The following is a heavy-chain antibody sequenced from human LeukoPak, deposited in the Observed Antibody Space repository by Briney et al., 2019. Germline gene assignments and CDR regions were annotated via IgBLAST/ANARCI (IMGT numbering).Heavy chain of an antibody. V-gene: IGHV3-20*04. CDR3: ARNYYDSSGYYGPGGFDY. Sequence: GGSLRLSCAASGFTFDDYGMSWVRQAPGKGLDWVSVINWNGGSTSYAESMKGRFTISRENAKNSLYLQMNSLRAEDTVLYYCARNYYDSSGYYGPGGFDYWGQGTLVTVSS. J-gene: IGHJ4*02. CDR1: GFTFDDYG. CDR2: INWNGGST. D-gene: IGHD3-22*01.